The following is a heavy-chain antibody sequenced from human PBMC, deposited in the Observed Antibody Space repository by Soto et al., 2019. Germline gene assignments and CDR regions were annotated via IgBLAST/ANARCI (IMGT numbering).Heavy chain of an antibody. CDR3: ARTYSSSWSPFDY. CDR1: GGSFSGYY. Sequence: QVQLQQWGAGLLKPSETLSLTCAVYGGSFSGYYWSWIRQPPGKGLEWIGEINQSGSTNYNPSLKSRVTISVDTSKNQFSLKRSSVTAADTAVYYGARTYSSSWSPFDYWGQGTLVTVSS. CDR2: INQSGST. V-gene: IGHV4-34*01. D-gene: IGHD6-13*01. J-gene: IGHJ4*02.